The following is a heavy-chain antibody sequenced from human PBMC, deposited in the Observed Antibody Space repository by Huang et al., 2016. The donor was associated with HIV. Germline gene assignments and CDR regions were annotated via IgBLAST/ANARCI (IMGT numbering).Heavy chain of an antibody. Sequence: QIQLMQSGPELKQPGASVKVSCKASGYTFTSYGITWVRQAPGQGPEWRGWISAYSGDTEYEQKFQGRGTLTTDTSTNIAYMELRSLRADDTAKYYCARDPKYHRIGYYRQRRGIDIWGQGTMVIVSS. CDR3: ARDPKYHRIGYYRQRRGIDI. CDR2: ISAYSGDT. CDR1: GYTFTSYG. J-gene: IGHJ3*02. V-gene: IGHV1-18*01. D-gene: IGHD3-22*01.